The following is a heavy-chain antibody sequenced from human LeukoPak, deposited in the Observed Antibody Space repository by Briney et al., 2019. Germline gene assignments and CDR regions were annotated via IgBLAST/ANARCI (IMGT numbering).Heavy chain of an antibody. Sequence: PSETLSLTCAVYGGSFSNYYWSWIRQPPGKGLEWIGYIYTSGSTNYNPSLKSRVTISVDTSKNQFSLKLSSVTAADTAVYYCAKTPAHRYYYMDVWGKGTTVTVSS. CDR2: IYTSGST. CDR1: GGSFSNYY. J-gene: IGHJ6*03. V-gene: IGHV4-4*09. CDR3: AKTPAHRYYYMDV.